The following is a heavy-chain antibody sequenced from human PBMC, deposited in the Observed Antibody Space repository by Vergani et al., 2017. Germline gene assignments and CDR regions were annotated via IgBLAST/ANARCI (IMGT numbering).Heavy chain of an antibody. J-gene: IGHJ4*02. CDR3: ARDSMRLAVAARGVLDY. D-gene: IGHD6-19*01. CDR2: ISSSSSYI. V-gene: IGHV3-21*01. CDR1: GFTFSSYS. Sequence: EVQLVESGGGLVKPGGSLRLSCAASGFTFSSYSMNWVRQAPGKGLEWVSSISSSSSYIYYADSVKGRFTISRDNAKNSLYLQMNSLRAEDTAVYYCARDSMRLAVAARGVLDYWGQGTLVTVSS.